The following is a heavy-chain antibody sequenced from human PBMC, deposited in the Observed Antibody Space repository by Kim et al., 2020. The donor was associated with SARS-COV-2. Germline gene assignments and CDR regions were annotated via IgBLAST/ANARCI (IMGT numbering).Heavy chain of an antibody. CDR2: VFYSGTT. CDR1: GGSIRSRNYY. D-gene: IGHD3-22*01. V-gene: IGHV4-39*01. CDR3: ARHSYSYSSGYYGWFDP. Sequence: SETLSLTCTVFGGSIRSRNYYWGWIRQPPGKGLEWIGSVFYSGTTYYSSSLESRVTIFVDTSKNQFSLKLSSVTAADTALYYCARHSYSYSSGYYGWFDP. J-gene: IGHJ5*02.